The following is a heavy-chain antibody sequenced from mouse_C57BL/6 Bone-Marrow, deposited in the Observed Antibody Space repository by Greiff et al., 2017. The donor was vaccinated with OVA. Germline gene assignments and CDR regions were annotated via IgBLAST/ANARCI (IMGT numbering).Heavy chain of an antibody. CDR1: GYAFSSSW. J-gene: IGHJ1*03. D-gene: IGHD1-1*01. Sequence: VKLQESGPELVKPGASVKISCKASGYAFSSSWMNWVKQRPGQGLEWIGRIYPGDGDTNYNGKFKGKATLTADKSSSTAYMQLSSLTSEDSAVYFCAREVYGSSYWYFDVWGTGTTVTVSS. V-gene: IGHV1-82*01. CDR2: IYPGDGDT. CDR3: AREVYGSSYWYFDV.